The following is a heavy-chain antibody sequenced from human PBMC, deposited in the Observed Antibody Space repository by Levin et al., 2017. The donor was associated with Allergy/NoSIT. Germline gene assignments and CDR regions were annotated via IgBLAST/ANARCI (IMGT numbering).Heavy chain of an antibody. CDR3: ARDTSAGGSGWGSLDS. V-gene: IGHV3-30-3*01. J-gene: IGHJ4*02. CDR2: MSYDGTTK. Sequence: SCAASGFTFTYHAFHWVRQAPGKGLEWVAVMSYDGTTKSNADSVKGRFTLSRDSSKNTVYLQMNSLRPDDTAVYYCARDTSAGGSGWGSLDSWGQGTLVTVSS. D-gene: IGHD6-19*01. CDR1: GFTFTYHA.